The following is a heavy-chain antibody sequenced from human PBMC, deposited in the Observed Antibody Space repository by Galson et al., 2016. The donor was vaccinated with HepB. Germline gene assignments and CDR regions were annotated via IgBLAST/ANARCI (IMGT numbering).Heavy chain of an antibody. Sequence: SLRLSCAASGFTFSSYWMSWVRQAPGKGLEWLANIKQDGSEKYYVDSVRGRFTIDRDNAMNSLCLHMSSLRAENTALYYCTRTISATAGIDWGQGTLVTVSS. J-gene: IGHJ4*02. D-gene: IGHD6-13*01. CDR3: TRTISATAGID. V-gene: IGHV3-7*04. CDR1: GFTFSSYW. CDR2: IKQDGSEK.